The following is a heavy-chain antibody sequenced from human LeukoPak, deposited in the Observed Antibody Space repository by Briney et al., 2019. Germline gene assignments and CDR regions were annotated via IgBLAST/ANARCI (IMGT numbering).Heavy chain of an antibody. J-gene: IGHJ4*02. Sequence: SETPSLTCTVSGGSISSGGYSWSWIRQHPGKGLEWIGYIYYSGSTYYNPSLKSRVTISVDTSKNQFSLKLSSVTAADTAVYYCARQGHYDFWSGYDYWGQGTLVTVSS. CDR1: GGSISSGGYS. V-gene: IGHV4-31*03. CDR2: IYYSGST. CDR3: ARQGHYDFWSGYDY. D-gene: IGHD3-3*01.